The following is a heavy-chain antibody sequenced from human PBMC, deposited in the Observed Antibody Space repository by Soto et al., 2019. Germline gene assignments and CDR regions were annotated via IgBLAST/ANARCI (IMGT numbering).Heavy chain of an antibody. D-gene: IGHD5-18*01. V-gene: IGHV1-58*01. CDR2: IVVGSGNT. CDR3: AAETPKRGYSYGTLDY. CDR1: GFTFTSSA. Sequence: SVKVSCKASGFTFTSSAVQWVRQARGQRLEWVGWIVVGSGNTNYAQKFQERVTITRDMSTSTAYMELSSLRSEDTAVYYCAAETPKRGYSYGTLDYWGQGTLVTVPQ. J-gene: IGHJ4*02.